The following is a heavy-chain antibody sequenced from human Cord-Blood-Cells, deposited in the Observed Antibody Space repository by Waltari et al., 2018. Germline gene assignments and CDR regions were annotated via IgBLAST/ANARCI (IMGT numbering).Heavy chain of an antibody. Sequence: QVQLVQSGAEVKKPGASVKVSCKASGYTFTSYALHWVGQAPGQRLEWMGWINAGNGNTKYSQKFQGRVTITRDTSASTAYMELSSLRSEDTAVYYCATPLGYYGSGSYYAFDIWGQGTMVTVSS. CDR2: INAGNGNT. J-gene: IGHJ3*02. V-gene: IGHV1-3*01. D-gene: IGHD3-10*01. CDR3: ATPLGYYGSGSYYAFDI. CDR1: GYTFTSYA.